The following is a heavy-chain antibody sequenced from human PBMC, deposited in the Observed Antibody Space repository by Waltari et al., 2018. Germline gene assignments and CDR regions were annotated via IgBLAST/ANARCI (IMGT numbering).Heavy chain of an antibody. CDR3: ARERLKVRWSTDLRGGDY. CDR1: GFTFSSYA. J-gene: IGHJ4*02. D-gene: IGHD4-17*01. Sequence: QVQLVESGGGVVQPGRSLRLSCAASGFTFSSYAMHWVRQAPGKGLEWVAVISYDGSNKYYADSVKGRFTISRDNSKNTLYLQMNSLRAEDTAVYYCARERLKVRWSTDLRGGDYWGQGTLVTVSS. V-gene: IGHV3-30-3*01. CDR2: ISYDGSNK.